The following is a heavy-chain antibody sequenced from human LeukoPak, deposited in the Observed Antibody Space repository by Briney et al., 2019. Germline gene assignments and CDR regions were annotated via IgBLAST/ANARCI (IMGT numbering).Heavy chain of an antibody. Sequence: GGSLRLSCAGSGFTFSDYYMSWIRQAPGTGLEWVSYISSSGRTIYYADSVKGRFTISRDNAKNSLYLQMNSLRDEDTAVYYCARADCSSSSCYELDYWGQGTLVTVSS. CDR2: ISSSGRTI. D-gene: IGHD2-2*01. CDR1: GFTFSDYY. J-gene: IGHJ4*02. CDR3: ARADCSSSSCYELDY. V-gene: IGHV3-11*04.